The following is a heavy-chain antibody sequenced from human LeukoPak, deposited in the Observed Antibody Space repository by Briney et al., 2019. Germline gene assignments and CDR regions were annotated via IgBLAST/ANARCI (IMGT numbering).Heavy chain of an antibody. D-gene: IGHD5-12*01. CDR1: GYTFTSYG. Sequence: ASVKVSCKASGYTFTSYGISWVQQAPGQGLEWMGWISAYNGNTNYAQKLQGRVTMTTDTSTSTAYMELRSLRSDDTAVYYCARDTGPSGYDGFDYWGQGTLVTVSS. CDR3: ARDTGPSGYDGFDY. J-gene: IGHJ4*02. CDR2: ISAYNGNT. V-gene: IGHV1-18*01.